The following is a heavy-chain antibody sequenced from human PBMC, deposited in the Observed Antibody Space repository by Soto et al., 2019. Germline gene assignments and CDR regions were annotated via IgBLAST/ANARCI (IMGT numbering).Heavy chain of an antibody. CDR2: ISTRGSST. Sequence: QVQLVESGGGLVKPGGSLRLSCAAPGSSFSDYNRSWIRQAPGKGWEWVSLISTRGSSTDYADSVKGRFTISRDNAKNSLSLQMNSLRAEDTAVYYCANLAKNYYHYMDVWGKGTTVTISS. V-gene: IGHV3-11*01. D-gene: IGHD1-26*01. CDR3: ANLAKNYYHYMDV. J-gene: IGHJ6*03. CDR1: GSSFSDYN.